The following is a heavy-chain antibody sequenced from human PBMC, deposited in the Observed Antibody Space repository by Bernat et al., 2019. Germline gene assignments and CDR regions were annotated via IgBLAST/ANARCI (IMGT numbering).Heavy chain of an antibody. CDR2: IDQDGGEK. V-gene: IGHV3-7*01. CDR1: GFTFSSYS. D-gene: IGHD6-13*01. CDR3: AKRPGYQMGMDV. Sequence: EVQLVESGGGLVQPGGSLRLSCAGSGFTFSSYSMTWVRQAPGKGLEWVASIDQDGGEKQYVDSVKGRFTISRDNTKNALYLQMNSLRVEDTAVFYWAKRPGYQMGMDVRGQGTTVTVSS. J-gene: IGHJ6*02.